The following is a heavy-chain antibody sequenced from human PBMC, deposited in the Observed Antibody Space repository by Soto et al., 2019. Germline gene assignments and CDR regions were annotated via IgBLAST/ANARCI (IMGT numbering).Heavy chain of an antibody. CDR1: GFSSRDFE. D-gene: IGHD5-18*01. CDR2: ITSGDAAT. Sequence: PGGSLRLSCAASGFSSRDFEMNWVRQALRQGLGWISHITSGDAATYYADSVKGRFTISRDDARSSLFLQMIDLRGEDTAVYYCAREGSYGYGLFDPWGQGNLVTVCS. V-gene: IGHV3-48*03. CDR3: AREGSYGYGLFDP. J-gene: IGHJ5*02.